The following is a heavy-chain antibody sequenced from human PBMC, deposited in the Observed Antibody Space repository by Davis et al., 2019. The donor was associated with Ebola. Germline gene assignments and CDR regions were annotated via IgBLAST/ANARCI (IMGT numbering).Heavy chain of an antibody. J-gene: IGHJ4*02. D-gene: IGHD5-24*01. V-gene: IGHV3-9*01. CDR3: AKDRAGRDGYWEFDY. CDR1: GFTFDDYA. Sequence: SLKISCAASGFTFDDYAMHWVRQAPGKGLEWVSGISWNSGSIGYADSVKGRFTISRDNAKNSLYLQMNSLRAEDTAVYYCAKDRAGRDGYWEFDYWGQGTLVTVSS. CDR2: ISWNSGSI.